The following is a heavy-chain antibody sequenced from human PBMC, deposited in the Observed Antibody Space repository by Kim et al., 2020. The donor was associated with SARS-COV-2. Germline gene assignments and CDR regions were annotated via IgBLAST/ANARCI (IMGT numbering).Heavy chain of an antibody. V-gene: IGHV4-61*01. CDR2: IYYSGST. J-gene: IGHJ4*02. D-gene: IGHD1-26*01. Sequence: SETLSLTCTVSGGSVSSGSYYWSWIRQPPGKGLEWIGYIYYSGSTNYNPSLKSRVTISVDTSKNQFSLKLSSVTAADTAVYYCARVLPWYSGAWGLDYWGQGTLVTVSS. CDR3: ARVLPWYSGAWGLDY. CDR1: GGSVSSGSYY.